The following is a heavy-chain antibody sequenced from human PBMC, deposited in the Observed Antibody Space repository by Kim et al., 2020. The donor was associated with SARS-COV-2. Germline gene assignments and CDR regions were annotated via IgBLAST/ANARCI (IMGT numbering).Heavy chain of an antibody. CDR3: ARDSGGYYYYGMDV. Sequence: NPSLKSRVTISVDTSKNQFSLKLSSVTAADTAVYYCARDSGGYYYYGMDVWGQGTTVTVSS. D-gene: IGHD3-10*01. J-gene: IGHJ6*02. V-gene: IGHV4-34*01.